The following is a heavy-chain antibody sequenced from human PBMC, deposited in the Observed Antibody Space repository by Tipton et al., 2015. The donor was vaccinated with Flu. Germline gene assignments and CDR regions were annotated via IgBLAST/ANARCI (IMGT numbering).Heavy chain of an antibody. D-gene: IGHD6-19*01. CDR3: ARHDSYSSGWYGGYYLDY. J-gene: IGHJ4*02. Sequence: TLSLTCTVSSGSIRSTNYFCAWIRQPPGKRLELIGSIYPSGTTYYNPSLKSRVTISVDTSKNQLSLRLSSVTAGDTAVYYCARHDSYSSGWYGGYYLDYWGQGTLVTVSS. V-gene: IGHV4-39*01. CDR2: IYPSGTT. CDR1: SGSIRSTNYF.